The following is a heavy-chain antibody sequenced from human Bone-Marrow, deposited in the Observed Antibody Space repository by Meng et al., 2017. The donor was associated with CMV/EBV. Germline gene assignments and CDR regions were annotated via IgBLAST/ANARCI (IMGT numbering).Heavy chain of an antibody. CDR1: GGSFSGYY. CDR2: INHSGST. J-gene: IGHJ4*02. D-gene: IGHD3-22*01. CDR3: ARDKGPYDSSGTFDY. Sequence: SETLSLTCAVYGGSFSGYYWSWIRQPPGKGLEWIGEINHSGSTNYNPSLKSRATISVDTSKNQFSLKLSSVTAADTAVYYCARDKGPYDSSGTFDYWGQGTRVTVSS. V-gene: IGHV4-34*01.